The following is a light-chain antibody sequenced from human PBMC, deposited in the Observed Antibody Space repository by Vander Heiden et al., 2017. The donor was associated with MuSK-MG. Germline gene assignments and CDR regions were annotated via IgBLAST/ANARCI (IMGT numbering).Light chain of an antibody. V-gene: IGKV1-9*01. CDR2: PAS. Sequence: IQSNQPPSFLSASVGDIVTITCRASQGISSDLGWYQQKPLKAPKLLIYPASTLQSGVPSRFSGSGSGTDFTLTISSLQPEDFATYYCQQRYSYPLTFGPGTEVEIK. CDR1: QGISSD. J-gene: IGKJ3*01. CDR3: QQRYSYPLT.